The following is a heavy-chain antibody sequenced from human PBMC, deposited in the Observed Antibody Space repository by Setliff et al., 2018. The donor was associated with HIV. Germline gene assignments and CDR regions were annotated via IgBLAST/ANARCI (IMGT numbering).Heavy chain of an antibody. CDR2: IKNNGAGATT. CDR1: GFTFSYAW. D-gene: IGHD1-26*01. V-gene: IGHV3-15*01. J-gene: IGHJ4*02. CDR3: TTELGGSYYGWNY. Sequence: GGSLRLSCAASGFTFSYAWINWVRQAPGKGLEWVGRIKNNGAGATTDFAAPVKGRFTISRDDSENTVYLQMNSLKTEDTAVYYCTTELGGSYYGWNYWGQGTLVTVSS.